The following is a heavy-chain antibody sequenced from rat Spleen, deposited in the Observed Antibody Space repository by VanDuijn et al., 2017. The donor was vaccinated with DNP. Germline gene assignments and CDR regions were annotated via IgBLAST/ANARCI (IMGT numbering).Heavy chain of an antibody. J-gene: IGHJ3*01. Sequence: EVQLVESGGGPVQPGRSLKLSCVASGFIFSNYWMTWIRQAPGKGLEWVASISNTGDHTYYSDSVKGRFSLSRDNAKSTLYLQLNSLRSEDTATYYCARRRTNSGPGAYWGQGTLVTVSS. CDR3: ARRRTNSGPGAY. CDR1: GFIFSNYW. V-gene: IGHV5-31*01. CDR2: ISNTGDHT. D-gene: IGHD4-3*01.